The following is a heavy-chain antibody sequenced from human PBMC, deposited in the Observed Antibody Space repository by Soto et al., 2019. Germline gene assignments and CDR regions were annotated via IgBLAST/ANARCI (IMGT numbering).Heavy chain of an antibody. Sequence: SETLSLTCTVSGGSVSSGSYYWSWIRQPPGKGLEWIGYIYYSGSTNYNPSLKSRVTISVDTSKNQFSLKLSSVTAADTAVYYCARAIDRIAARPYFDFWGQGTLVTVSS. J-gene: IGHJ4*02. D-gene: IGHD6-6*01. CDR3: ARAIDRIAARPYFDF. V-gene: IGHV4-61*01. CDR2: IYYSGST. CDR1: GGSVSSGSYY.